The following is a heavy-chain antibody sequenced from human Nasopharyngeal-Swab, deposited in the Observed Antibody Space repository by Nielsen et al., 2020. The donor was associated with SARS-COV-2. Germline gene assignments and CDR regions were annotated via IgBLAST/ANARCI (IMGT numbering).Heavy chain of an antibody. D-gene: IGHD3-16*01. CDR1: GFTFSTYW. Sequence: GGSLRLSCAAPGFTFSTYWMHWVRQAPGKGLVWVSRTNTDGSSTDYADSVKGRFTISRDNAKNTLYLQMNSLRAEDTAVYYCTRSFGGASEYWGQGTLVTVSS. CDR2: TNTDGSST. CDR3: TRSFGGASEY. J-gene: IGHJ4*02. V-gene: IGHV3-74*01.